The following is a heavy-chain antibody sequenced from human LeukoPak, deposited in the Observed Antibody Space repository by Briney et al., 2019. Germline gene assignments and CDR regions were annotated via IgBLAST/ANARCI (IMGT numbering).Heavy chain of an antibody. CDR1: GFTYADYG. CDR3: ARDGHSGYDGFDY. Sequence: PGGSLRLSCAPSGFTYADYGISWVRQAPGKGLEWVSGINWNGGSTGYADSVKGRFTISRDNAKNSLYLQMKSLRAEDTALYYCARDGHSGYDGFDYWGQGTLVTVSS. CDR2: INWNGGST. J-gene: IGHJ4*02. D-gene: IGHD5-12*01. V-gene: IGHV3-20*04.